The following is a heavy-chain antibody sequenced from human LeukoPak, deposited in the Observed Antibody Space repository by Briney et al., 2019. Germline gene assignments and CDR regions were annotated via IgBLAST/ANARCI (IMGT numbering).Heavy chain of an antibody. V-gene: IGHV4-59*08. CDR3: ARRSTVTTYYFDY. J-gene: IGHJ4*02. CDR2: IYHSGST. Sequence: PSETLSLTCTVSGGSMSSYYWSWIRQPPGKGLEWIGSIYHSGSTYYNPSLKSRVTISVDTSKNQFSLKLSSVTAADTAVYYCARRSTVTTYYFDYWGQGTLVTVSS. CDR1: GGSMSSYY. D-gene: IGHD4-11*01.